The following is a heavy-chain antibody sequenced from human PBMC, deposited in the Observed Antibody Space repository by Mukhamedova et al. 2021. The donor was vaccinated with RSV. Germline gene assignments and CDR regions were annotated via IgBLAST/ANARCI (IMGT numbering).Heavy chain of an antibody. CDR3: ASVTVSHYQDSSGYLHLDS. V-gene: IGHV1-69*06. CDR1: A. J-gene: IGHJ5*01. D-gene: IGHD3-22*01. Sequence: AISWVRQAQGLNLEWMGGIIPITDRSSYAQEFQGRVAITADKSTNTVFMELNSLTSEDTAIYYCASVTVSHYQDSSGYLHLDSWG. CDR2: IIPITDRS.